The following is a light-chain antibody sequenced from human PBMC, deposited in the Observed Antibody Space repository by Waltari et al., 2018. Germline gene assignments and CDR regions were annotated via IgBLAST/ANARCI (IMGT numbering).Light chain of an antibody. CDR1: SPNLANRY. J-gene: IGLJ2*01. CDR3: GSWDTSLSSWV. V-gene: IGLV1-51*02. Sequence: QSVLTQPPSVSAAPGQKVTISCSGSSPNLANRYVSWYQHLPGTTPKLLIYEKNKRPSGIPDRFSGSKSGTSATLDITGLQTGDEADYYCGSWDTSLSSWVFGGGTKVTVL. CDR2: EKN.